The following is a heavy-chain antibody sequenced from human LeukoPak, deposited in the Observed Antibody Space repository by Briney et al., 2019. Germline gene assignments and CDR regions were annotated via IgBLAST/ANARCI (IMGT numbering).Heavy chain of an antibody. D-gene: IGHD2-21*01. CDR2: FDPEDGET. Sequence: GASVKVSCKVSGYTLTELSMHWVRQAPGKGLEWMGGFDPEDGETIYAQKFQGRVTMTEDTSTDTAYMELSSLRSEDTAVYYCATGFLYYYGMDVWGQGTTVTVSS. CDR1: GYTLTELS. V-gene: IGHV1-24*01. CDR3: ATGFLYYYGMDV. J-gene: IGHJ6*02.